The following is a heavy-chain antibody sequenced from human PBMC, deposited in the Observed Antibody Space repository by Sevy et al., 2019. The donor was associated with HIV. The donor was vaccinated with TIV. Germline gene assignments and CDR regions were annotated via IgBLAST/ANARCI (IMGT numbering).Heavy chain of an antibody. CDR3: ARDLVGLKGSTPDGGGYYYYGMDV. CDR2: ISYDGSNK. J-gene: IGHJ6*02. D-gene: IGHD2-2*01. CDR1: GFTFSSYA. V-gene: IGHV3-30*04. Sequence: GGSLRLSCAASGFTFSSYAMHWVRQAPGKGLEWVAVISYDGSNKSYADSVKGRFTISRDNSKKPLYLQMNSLRAEDTAVYYCARDLVGLKGSTPDGGGYYYYGMDVWGQGTTVTVSS.